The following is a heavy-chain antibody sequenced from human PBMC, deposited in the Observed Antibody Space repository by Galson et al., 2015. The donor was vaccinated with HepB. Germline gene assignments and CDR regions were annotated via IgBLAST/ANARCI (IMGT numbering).Heavy chain of an antibody. D-gene: IGHD6-13*01. J-gene: IGHJ6*02. CDR3: ARDVSSSWYHGMDV. V-gene: IGHV3-33*01. Sequence: SLRLSCAASGFTFNNYGMHWVRQAPGKGLEWVAVIWYDGNNKYYADSVKGRFTISRGNSKSTLYLQMNSLRVEDTAVYYCARDVSSSWYHGMDVWGQGTTVTVSS. CDR2: IWYDGNNK. CDR1: GFTFNNYG.